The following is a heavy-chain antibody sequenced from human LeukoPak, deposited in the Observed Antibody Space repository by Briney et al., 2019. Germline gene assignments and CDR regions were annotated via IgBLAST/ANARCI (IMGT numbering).Heavy chain of an antibody. CDR3: AKDLFRRFLECLLVFDP. J-gene: IGHJ5*02. Sequence: ASVKVSCKASGYTFTGYYMHWVRQAPGQGLEWMGWINPNSGGTNYAQKFQGRVTMTRDTSISTAYMELSRLRSDDTAVYYCAKDLFRRFLECLLVFDPCGQGTLVTVSS. CDR1: GYTFTGYY. V-gene: IGHV1-2*02. CDR2: INPNSGGT. D-gene: IGHD3-3*01.